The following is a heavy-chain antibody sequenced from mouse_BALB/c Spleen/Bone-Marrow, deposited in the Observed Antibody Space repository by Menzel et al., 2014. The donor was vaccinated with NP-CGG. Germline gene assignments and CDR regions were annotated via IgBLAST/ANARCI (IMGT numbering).Heavy chain of an antibody. J-gene: IGHJ4*01. Sequence: QVQLQQSGAELARPGASVKLSCKASGYTLTSYWMQWVKQRPGQGLEWIGAIYPGDGDTRYTQKFKGKATLTADKSSSTAYMQLSSLASEDSAAYYCARTTMITTGGYYAMDYWGQGTSVTVSS. CDR1: GYTLTSYW. CDR3: ARTTMITTGGYYAMDY. D-gene: IGHD2-4*01. V-gene: IGHV1-87*01. CDR2: IYPGDGDT.